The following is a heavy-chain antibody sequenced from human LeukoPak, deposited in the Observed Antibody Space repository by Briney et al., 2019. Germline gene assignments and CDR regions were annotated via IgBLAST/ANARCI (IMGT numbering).Heavy chain of an antibody. CDR2: ISGSGGST. V-gene: IGHV3-23*01. J-gene: IGHJ4*02. D-gene: IGHD3-16*01. Sequence: GGSLRLSCAASGFTFSSYGMHWVRQAPGKGLEWVSAISGSGGSTYYADSVKGRFTISKDNSKNTLYLQMNSLRAEDTAVYYCAKEGIMDYFDYWGQGTLVTVSS. CDR1: GFTFSSYG. CDR3: AKEGIMDYFDY.